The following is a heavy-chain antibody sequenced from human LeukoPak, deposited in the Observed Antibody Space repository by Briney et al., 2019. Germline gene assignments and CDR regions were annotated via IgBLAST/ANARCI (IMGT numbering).Heavy chain of an antibody. CDR1: GGSFSSYA. D-gene: IGHD2-15*01. J-gene: IGHJ4*02. CDR3: AREGYCSGGSCYSGFDY. CDR2: IIPIFGTA. Sequence: GALVKVSCKASGGSFSSYAISWVRQAPGQGLEWMGGIIPIFGTANYAQKFQGRVTITADKSTSTAYMELSSLRSEDTAVYYCAREGYCSGGSCYSGFDYWGQGTLVTVSS. V-gene: IGHV1-69*06.